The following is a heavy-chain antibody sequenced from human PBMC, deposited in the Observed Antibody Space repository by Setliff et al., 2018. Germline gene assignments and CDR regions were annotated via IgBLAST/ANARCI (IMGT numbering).Heavy chain of an antibody. CDR3: ARDVYDFRTGQADP. CDR2: VIPLLETT. V-gene: IGHV1-69*06. J-gene: IGHJ5*02. D-gene: IGHD3-3*01. Sequence: GASVKVSCKASGDTFSTYALSWVRQAPGQGLEWMGGVIPLLETTKYAQKFQGRVTITADKSTSTGYMELSSLRTEDTGVYYCARDVYDFRTGQADPWGQGTLVTVSS. CDR1: GDTFSTYA.